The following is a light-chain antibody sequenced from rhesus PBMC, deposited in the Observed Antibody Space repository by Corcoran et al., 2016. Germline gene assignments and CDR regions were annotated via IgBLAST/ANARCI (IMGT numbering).Light chain of an antibody. V-gene: IGKV3-24*04. CDR2: GAS. CDR3: QQSSDFWT. CDR1: QSVGSY. J-gene: IGKJ1*01. Sequence: ETVVTQSPATSALSPGERATLSCRASQSVGSYLAWYQQKPGQAPRPLIYGASSRATGSPDRISGSGSGTDFSLTISSLEPEDVGVYYCQQSSDFWTFGQGTKVEIK.